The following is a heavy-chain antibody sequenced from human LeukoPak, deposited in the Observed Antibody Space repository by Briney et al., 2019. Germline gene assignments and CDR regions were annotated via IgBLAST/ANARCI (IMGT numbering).Heavy chain of an antibody. CDR3: AKSDRKVVVITGPDY. CDR1: GFTFSGSA. J-gene: IGHJ4*02. D-gene: IGHD3-22*01. CDR2: IRSKANSYAT. Sequence: GSLKLSCAASGFTFSGSAMHWVRQASGKGLEWVGRIRSKANSYATAYAASVKGRFTISRDDSKNTAYLQMNSLRAEDTAVYYCAKSDRKVVVITGPDYWGQGTLVTVSS. V-gene: IGHV3-73*01.